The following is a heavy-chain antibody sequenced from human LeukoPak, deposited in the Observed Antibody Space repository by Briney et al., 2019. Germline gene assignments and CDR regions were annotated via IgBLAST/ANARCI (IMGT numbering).Heavy chain of an antibody. CDR3: ASAEGYYYGSVNWFDP. Sequence: SETLSLTCAVYGGSFSGYYWSWIRQPPGKGLEWIGEINHSGSTNYNPSLKSRVTISVDTSKNQFSLKLSSVTAADTAVYYCASAEGYYYGSVNWFDPWGQGTLVTVSS. CDR1: GGSFSGYY. J-gene: IGHJ5*02. V-gene: IGHV4-34*01. D-gene: IGHD3-10*01. CDR2: INHSGST.